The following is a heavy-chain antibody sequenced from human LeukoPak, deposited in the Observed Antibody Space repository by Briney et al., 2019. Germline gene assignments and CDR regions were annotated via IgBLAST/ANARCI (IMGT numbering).Heavy chain of an antibody. D-gene: IGHD3-9*01. Sequence: GSLRLSCVGSGFTFSSYSMNWVRQAPGKGLEWIGEINHSGSTNYNPSLKSRVTISVDTSKNQFSLKLSSVTAADTAVYYCARGPPYYDILTGYYPNWFDPWGQGTLVTVSS. J-gene: IGHJ5*02. CDR1: GFTFSSYS. V-gene: IGHV4-34*01. CDR3: ARGPPYYDILTGYYPNWFDP. CDR2: INHSGST.